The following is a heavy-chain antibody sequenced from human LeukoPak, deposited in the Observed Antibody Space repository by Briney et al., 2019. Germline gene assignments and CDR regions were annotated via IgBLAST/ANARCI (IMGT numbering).Heavy chain of an antibody. CDR1: GGSISSYY. V-gene: IGHV4-4*07. CDR3: ARDAKYYFGSRTYFFFEY. CDR2: IYTSGTT. Sequence: SETLSLTCTVSGGSISSYYWSWIRQPAGKGLEWIGHIYTSGTTNYNPSLESRVTMSIDTSKNQFSLKLSSVTAADTAIYYCARDAKYYFGSRTYFFFEYWGQGTLLTVSS. D-gene: IGHD3-10*01. J-gene: IGHJ4*02.